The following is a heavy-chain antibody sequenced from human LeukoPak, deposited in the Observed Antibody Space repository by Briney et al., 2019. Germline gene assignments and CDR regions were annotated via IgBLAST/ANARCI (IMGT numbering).Heavy chain of an antibody. CDR1: GGTFSSYA. Sequence: ASVKVSCKASGGTFSSYAISWVRQAPGQGLEWMGGIIPIFGTANYAQKFQGRVTITADESTSTAYMELSSLRSEDTAVYYCARYVPIGNKRYYYYYMDVWGKGTTVTVSS. CDR2: IIPIFGTA. J-gene: IGHJ6*03. CDR3: ARYVPIGNKRYYYYYMDV. D-gene: IGHD3-10*02. V-gene: IGHV1-69*13.